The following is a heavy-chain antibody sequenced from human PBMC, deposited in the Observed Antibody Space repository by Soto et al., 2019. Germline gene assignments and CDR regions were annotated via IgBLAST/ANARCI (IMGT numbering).Heavy chain of an antibody. D-gene: IGHD2-15*01. J-gene: IGHJ5*02. CDR1: GGTFSSYV. Sequence: SVKVSCKASGGTFSSYVISWVRQAPGQGLEWMGGIIPIFGTANYAQKFQGRVTITADTSTSTAYMELRSLRSDDTAVYYCARNEYCDGGTCYSGWFDPWGQGTLVTVSS. CDR3: ARNEYCDGGTCYSGWFDP. V-gene: IGHV1-69*06. CDR2: IIPIFGTA.